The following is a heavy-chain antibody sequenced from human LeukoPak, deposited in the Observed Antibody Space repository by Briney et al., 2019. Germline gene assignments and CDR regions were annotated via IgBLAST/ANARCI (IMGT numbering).Heavy chain of an antibody. Sequence: GASVKVSCKASGYTFTGYYMHWVRQAPGQGLEWMGWINPNSGGTNYAQKFQGRVTMARDTSISTAYMELSRLRSDDTAVYYCARVPAPYYYDSSGYIRFDPWGQGTLVTVSS. CDR3: ARVPAPYYYDSSGYIRFDP. D-gene: IGHD3-22*01. V-gene: IGHV1-2*02. CDR2: INPNSGGT. J-gene: IGHJ5*02. CDR1: GYTFTGYY.